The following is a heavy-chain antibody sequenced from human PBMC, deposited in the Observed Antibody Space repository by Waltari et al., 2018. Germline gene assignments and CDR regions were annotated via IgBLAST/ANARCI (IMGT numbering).Heavy chain of an antibody. CDR1: GYTFTDYY. V-gene: IGHV1-69-2*01. CDR2: VDPEDGET. Sequence: EVQLVQSGAEVKKPGATVKISCKVSGYTFTDYYMHWVQQAPGKGLGWMGLVDPEDGETIYAEKFQGRVTITADTSTDTAYMELSSLRSEDTAVYYCATAMVRGVSGAYYYYYGMDVWGQGTTVTVSS. CDR3: ATAMVRGVSGAYYYYYGMDV. J-gene: IGHJ6*02. D-gene: IGHD3-10*01.